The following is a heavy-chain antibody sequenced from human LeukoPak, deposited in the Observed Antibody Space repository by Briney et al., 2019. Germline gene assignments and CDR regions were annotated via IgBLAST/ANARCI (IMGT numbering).Heavy chain of an antibody. J-gene: IGHJ4*02. Sequence: SETLSLTCTVSGGSIRSSSSYWGWIRPHPGKGLEWIGYIYNSGSTYYNPSLKSRSTISLDTSKNQFSLKLSSVTAADTAVYYCARGYCTNGVCSSDYFDFWGQGTLVTVSS. CDR1: GGSIRSSSSY. D-gene: IGHD2-8*01. CDR2: IYNSGST. CDR3: ARGYCTNGVCSSDYFDF. V-gene: IGHV4-31*03.